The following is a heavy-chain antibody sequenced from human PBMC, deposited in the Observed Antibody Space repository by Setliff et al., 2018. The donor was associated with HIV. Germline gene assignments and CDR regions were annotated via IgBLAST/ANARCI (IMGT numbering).Heavy chain of an antibody. D-gene: IGHD2-21*01. V-gene: IGHV3-49*04. CDR1: GFPFGVYT. CDR3: SRDRATYFASAPSH. Sequence: LSLSCKTSGFPFGVYTMNWVRQAPGKGLEWVASIRGKSFGGTREYAASVRGRFTISRDESKSIAYLQMDSLKTEDTAVYYCSRDRATYFASAPSHWGQGTLVTVSS. J-gene: IGHJ4*02. CDR2: IRGKSFGGTR.